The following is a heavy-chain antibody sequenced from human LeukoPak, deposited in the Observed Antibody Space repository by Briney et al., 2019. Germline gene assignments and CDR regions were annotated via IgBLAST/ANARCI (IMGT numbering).Heavy chain of an antibody. CDR1: GGSIGPNY. D-gene: IGHD5-24*01. CDR2: IHYTGRT. Sequence: SETLSLTCIVSGGSIGPNYCSWIRQPPGKGLEWIGYIHYTGRTNYNPSLKSRVTVSVDTSKNQFSLKLNSMTAADTAVYYCMRGESGSNSDYWGQGTTVTVSS. CDR3: MRGESGSNSDY. V-gene: IGHV4-59*01. J-gene: IGHJ4*03.